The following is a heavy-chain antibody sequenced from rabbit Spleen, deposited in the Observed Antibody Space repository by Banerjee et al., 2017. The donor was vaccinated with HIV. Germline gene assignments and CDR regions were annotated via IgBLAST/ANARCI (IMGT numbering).Heavy chain of an antibody. V-gene: IGHV1S45*01. D-gene: IGHD3-3*01. CDR1: GFSFSLNYD. CDR3: ARFELMQYYGVDL. Sequence: QEQLEESGGDLVKPEGSLTLTCTASGFSFSLNYDMCWVRQVPGKGLEWIACIFTGNSADTYYANWAKGRFTISKTSSTTVTLQMTSLTAADTATYFCARFELMQYYGVDLWGQGTLVTVS. J-gene: IGHJ6*01. CDR2: IFTGNSADT.